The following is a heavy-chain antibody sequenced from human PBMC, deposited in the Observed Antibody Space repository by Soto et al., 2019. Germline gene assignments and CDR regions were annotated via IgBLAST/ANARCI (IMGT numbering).Heavy chain of an antibody. CDR2: MNPNTGGT. V-gene: IGHV1-8*01. CDR3: ARSHMGTGVHFDS. J-gene: IGHJ4*02. D-gene: IGHD7-27*01. Sequence: QVQLVQPGVEVRNPGASVKVSCKASGYTFTSYDINWVRQATGQGLEWMGCMNPNTGGTGPIQKFQGRVTMTRDTSINTAYLELSSLTVEDTAVYYCARSHMGTGVHFDSWGQGTLVTVSS. CDR1: GYTFTSYD.